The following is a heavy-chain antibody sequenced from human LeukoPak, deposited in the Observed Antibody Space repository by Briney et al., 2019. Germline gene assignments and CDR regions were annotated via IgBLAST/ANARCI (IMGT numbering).Heavy chain of an antibody. V-gene: IGHV3-7*01. CDR3: ARSIAAATFDY. CDR1: GFTFSSNW. CDR2: IEQDESEK. J-gene: IGHJ4*02. Sequence: GGSLRLSCAASGFTFSSNWMSWVRQAPGKGLEWVANIEQDESEKYYVDSVKGRFTISRDNAKNSLYLQMNSLRAEDTAVYYCARSIAAATFDYWGQGTLVTVSS. D-gene: IGHD6-13*01.